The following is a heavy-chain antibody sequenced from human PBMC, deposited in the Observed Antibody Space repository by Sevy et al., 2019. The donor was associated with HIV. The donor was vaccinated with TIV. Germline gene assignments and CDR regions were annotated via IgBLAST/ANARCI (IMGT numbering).Heavy chain of an antibody. CDR1: GGTFSSYA. CDR3: AREFQGFWSGYYYFDY. V-gene: IGHV1-69*13. CDR2: IIPIFGTA. J-gene: IGHJ4*02. D-gene: IGHD3-3*01. Sequence: ASVKVSCKASGGTFSSYAISWVRQAPGQGLEWMGGIIPIFGTANYAQKFQGRVTITAAESTRKAYMELSSLRSEDTAVYYCAREFQGFWSGYYYFDYWGQGTLVTVSS.